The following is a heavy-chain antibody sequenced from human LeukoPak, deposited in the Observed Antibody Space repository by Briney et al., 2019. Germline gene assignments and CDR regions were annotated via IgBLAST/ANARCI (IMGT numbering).Heavy chain of an antibody. CDR2: ISYNVSYK. CDR3: ARGWGGSSWPFDY. CDR1: GFTFSTFA. J-gene: IGHJ4*02. D-gene: IGHD6-13*01. Sequence: GGSLRLSCTGSGFTFSTFAMLWVRQAPGRGLEWVAFISYNVSYKDYPDSVKGRFTISRDNSKNTLYLQMNSLRPEDAAVYYCARGWGGSSWPFDYWGQGTLVTVSS. V-gene: IGHV3-30-3*01.